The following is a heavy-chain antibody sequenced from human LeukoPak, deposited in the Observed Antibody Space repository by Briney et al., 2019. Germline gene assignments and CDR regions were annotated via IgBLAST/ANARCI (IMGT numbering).Heavy chain of an antibody. D-gene: IGHD1-26*01. CDR1: GFTFSNYW. V-gene: IGHV3-7*01. CDR2: IKQDGSDK. CDR3: ERQSGSHSYGMDV. Sequence: GRSLRLSCAASGFTFSNYWMSWVRNAPAKGLEWVANIKQDGSDKYYVDSVKGRFSISRDNAKNLLYLQMNSLRAEDTAVYYCERQSGSHSYGMDVWGQGTTVTVSS. J-gene: IGHJ6*02.